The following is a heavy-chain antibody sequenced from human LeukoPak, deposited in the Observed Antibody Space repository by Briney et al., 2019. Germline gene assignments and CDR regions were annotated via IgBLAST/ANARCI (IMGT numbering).Heavy chain of an antibody. D-gene: IGHD2-2*01. Sequence: SVKVSCMASGGTFSSYAISWVRQAPGQGLEWMGGIIPIFGTANYAQKFQGRVTITADESTSTAYMELSSLRSEDTAVYYCARDRPGIVVVPAAIGWFDPWGQGTLVTVSS. CDR3: ARDRPGIVVVPAAIGWFDP. CDR1: GGTFSSYA. J-gene: IGHJ5*02. CDR2: IIPIFGTA. V-gene: IGHV1-69*01.